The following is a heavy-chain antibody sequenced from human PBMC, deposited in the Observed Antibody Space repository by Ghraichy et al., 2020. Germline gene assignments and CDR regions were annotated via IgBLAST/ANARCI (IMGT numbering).Heavy chain of an antibody. J-gene: IGHJ4*02. Sequence: GGSLRLSCAASGLTISTTYMTWVRQAPGKGLEWVSVLYGDGRTYYPDSVKGRFSISRDSSKNTLYLHMNSLRAEDTAVYYFARRVTSCSGDSCNIYFDYWGQGTLVTVSS. V-gene: IGHV3-66*04. CDR2: LYGDGRT. CDR1: GLTISTTY. D-gene: IGHD2-15*01. CDR3: ARRVTSCSGDSCNIYFDY.